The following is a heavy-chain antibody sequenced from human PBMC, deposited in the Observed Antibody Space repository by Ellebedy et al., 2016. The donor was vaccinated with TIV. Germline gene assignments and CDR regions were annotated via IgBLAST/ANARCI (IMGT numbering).Heavy chain of an antibody. CDR2: IWYDGSKK. CDR1: GFSFSTYG. D-gene: IGHD3/OR15-3a*01. V-gene: IGHV3-33*01. CDR3: VRDGYLLGLPGACFDY. Sequence: GESLKISXEASGFSFSTYGMHWVRQAPGKGLEWVTVIWYDGSKKYYADSVKGRFTISRDNSKNTLYLQMNNLRAEDTAVYYCVRDGYLLGLPGACFDYWGQGTLVTVSS. J-gene: IGHJ4*02.